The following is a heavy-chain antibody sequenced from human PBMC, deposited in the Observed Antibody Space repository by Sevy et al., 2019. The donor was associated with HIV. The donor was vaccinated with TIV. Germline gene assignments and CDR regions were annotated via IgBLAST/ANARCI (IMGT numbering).Heavy chain of an antibody. CDR3: ARSDSSSPRRHHFDY. J-gene: IGHJ4*02. CDR2: IIPIFGTA. CDR1: GGTFSSYA. Sequence: ASVKVSCKASGGTFSSYAISWVRQAPGQGLEWMGGIIPIFGTANYAQKFQGRVTITADESTSTAYMELSSLRSEDTAVYYCARSDSSSPRRHHFDYWGQGTLVTVSS. V-gene: IGHV1-69*13. D-gene: IGHD6-6*01.